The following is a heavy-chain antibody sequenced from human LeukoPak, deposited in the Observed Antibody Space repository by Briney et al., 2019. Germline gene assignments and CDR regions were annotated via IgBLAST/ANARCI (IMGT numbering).Heavy chain of an antibody. CDR1: GGSINSGDYY. V-gene: IGHV4-30-4*01. CDR3: ASSFDYYDSSGYPY. J-gene: IGHJ4*02. Sequence: PSQTLSLTCTVSGGSINSGDYYWSRIRQPPGKGLEWIGYIYYSGSTYYNPSLKSRVTISVDTSKNQFSLKLSSVTAADTAVYYCASSFDYYDSSGYPYWGQGTLVTVSS. D-gene: IGHD3-22*01. CDR2: IYYSGST.